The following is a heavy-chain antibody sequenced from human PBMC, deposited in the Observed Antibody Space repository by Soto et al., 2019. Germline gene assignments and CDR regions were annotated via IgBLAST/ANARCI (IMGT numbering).Heavy chain of an antibody. CDR2: IIPIFGTA. CDR1: GGTFSSYA. V-gene: IGHV1-69*13. D-gene: IGHD5-12*01. CDR3: ARDHEDSGYDPYYYYYYGMDV. Sequence: SVKVSCKASGGTFSSYAISWVRQAPGQGLEWMGGIIPIFGTANYAQKFQGRVTITADESTSTAYMELSSVTAADTAVYYCARDHEDSGYDPYYYYYYGMDVWGQGTTVT. J-gene: IGHJ6*02.